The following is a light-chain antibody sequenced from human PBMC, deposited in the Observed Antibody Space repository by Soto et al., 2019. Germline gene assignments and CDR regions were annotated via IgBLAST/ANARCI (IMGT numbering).Light chain of an antibody. CDR3: QQYNNWPRT. CDR2: GPS. J-gene: IGKJ1*01. Sequence: DIVMTQSPATLSVFPGERATLTCRASQSVSNNLAWYQQQPGQAPRLLIYGPSTRATGIPARFSGSGSGTEFTLTISSLQSEDSAWYYCQQYNNWPRTFGQGTKVEVK. V-gene: IGKV3-15*01. CDR1: QSVSNN.